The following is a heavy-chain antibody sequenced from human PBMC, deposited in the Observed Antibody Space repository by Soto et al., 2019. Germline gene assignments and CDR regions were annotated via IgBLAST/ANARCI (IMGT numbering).Heavy chain of an antibody. J-gene: IGHJ6*02. CDR2: FDPEDGET. CDR1: GYTLTELS. Sequence: ASVKVSFKVSGYTLTELSMHWVRQAPGKGLEWMGGFDPEDGETIYAQKFQGRVTMTEDTSTDTAYMELSSLRSEDTAVYYCATAVGGSSTSCCTGYYYYGMDVWGQGTTVTVSS. CDR3: ATAVGGSSTSCCTGYYYYGMDV. V-gene: IGHV1-24*01. D-gene: IGHD2-2*01.